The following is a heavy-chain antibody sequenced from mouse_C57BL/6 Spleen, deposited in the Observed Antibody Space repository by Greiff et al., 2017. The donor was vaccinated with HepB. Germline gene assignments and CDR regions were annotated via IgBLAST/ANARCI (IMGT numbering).Heavy chain of an antibody. CDR1: GYTFTSYW. D-gene: IGHD2-2*01. J-gene: IGHJ4*01. CDR2: IYPGNGIT. CDR3: ARVRVTTSVYAIDY. V-gene: IGHV1-55*01. Sequence: QVQLQQPGAELVKPGASVKMSCKASGYTFTSYWITWVKQRPGQGLEWIGDIYPGNGITNYNEKFKSKATLTVETSSSTAYMKLSSLTSENAAVYYCARVRVTTSVYAIDYWGQGTSVTVSS.